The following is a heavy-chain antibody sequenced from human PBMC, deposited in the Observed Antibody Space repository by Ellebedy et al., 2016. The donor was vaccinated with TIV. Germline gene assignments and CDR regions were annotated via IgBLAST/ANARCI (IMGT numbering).Heavy chain of an antibody. J-gene: IGHJ2*01. CDR1: GFTFSSYG. Sequence: GGSLRLSCAASGFTFSSYGMHWVRQAPGKGLEWVTVIWYDGSNKYYADSVKGRFTISRDNSKNTLYLQMNSLRAEDTAVYYCARGVEDWYSDLWGRGTLVTVSS. CDR2: IWYDGSNK. D-gene: IGHD3-3*01. V-gene: IGHV3-33*01. CDR3: ARGVEDWYSDL.